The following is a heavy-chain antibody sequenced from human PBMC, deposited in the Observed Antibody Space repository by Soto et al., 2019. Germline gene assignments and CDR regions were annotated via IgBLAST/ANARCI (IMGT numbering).Heavy chain of an antibody. D-gene: IGHD2-2*02. CDR3: AAYCSSTSCYNDAFDI. Sequence: QLQLQESGPGLVKPSETLSLTCTVSGGSISSSSYYWGWIRQPPGKGLEWIGSIYYSGSTYYNPSLKSRVTISVDTSKNQFSLKLSSVTAADTAVYYCAAYCSSTSCYNDAFDIWGQGTMVTVSS. CDR1: GGSISSSSYY. V-gene: IGHV4-39*01. CDR2: IYYSGST. J-gene: IGHJ3*02.